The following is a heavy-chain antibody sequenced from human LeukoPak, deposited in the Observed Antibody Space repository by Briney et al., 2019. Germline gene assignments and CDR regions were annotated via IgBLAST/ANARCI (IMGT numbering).Heavy chain of an antibody. CDR1: GYTFTSYD. CDR2: MNPNNGNT. V-gene: IGHV1-8*01. Sequence: ASVKVSCKASGYTFTSYDINWVRQATGQGLEWMGWMNPNNGNTGYAQKFQGRVTVTRSTSISTAYMELSSLRSEDTAVYYCARLASSSWPLYYYYGMDVWGQGTTVTVSS. CDR3: ARLASSSWPLYYYYGMDV. J-gene: IGHJ6*02. D-gene: IGHD6-13*01.